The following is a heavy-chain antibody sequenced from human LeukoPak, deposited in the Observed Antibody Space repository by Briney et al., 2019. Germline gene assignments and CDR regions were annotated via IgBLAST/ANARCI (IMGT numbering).Heavy chain of an antibody. Sequence: GGSLRLSCAASGFTFSSYGMHWVRQAPGKGLEWVAFIRYDGRNKYYADSVKGRFTISRDNSKNTLYLQMNSLRAEDTAVYYCARDSGGDTNYYYGMDVWGQGTTVTVSS. CDR2: IRYDGRNK. J-gene: IGHJ6*02. CDR3: ARDSGGDTNYYYGMDV. D-gene: IGHD3-10*01. CDR1: GFTFSSYG. V-gene: IGHV3-30*02.